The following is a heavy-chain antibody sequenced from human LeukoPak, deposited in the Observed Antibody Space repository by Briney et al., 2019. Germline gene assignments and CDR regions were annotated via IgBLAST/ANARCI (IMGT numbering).Heavy chain of an antibody. V-gene: IGHV4-59*01. CDR1: GGSISSYY. CDR2: IYYSGST. J-gene: IGHJ4*02. D-gene: IGHD3-10*01. CDR3: VAEKWSGGFDY. Sequence: SETLSLTCTVSGGSISSYYWSWIRQPPGKGLEWIGYIYYSGSTNYNPSLKSRVTISVDTSKNQFSLKLSSVTAADTAVYYCVAEKWSGGFDYWGQGTLVTVSS.